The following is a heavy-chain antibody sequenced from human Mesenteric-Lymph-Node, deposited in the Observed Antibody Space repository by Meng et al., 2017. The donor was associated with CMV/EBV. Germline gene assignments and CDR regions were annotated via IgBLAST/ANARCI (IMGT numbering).Heavy chain of an antibody. Sequence: GESLKISCAASGFTFSDFDMSWIRQAPGKGLEWVSYISSSGSDIYYAESVKGRFTISRDNAKNSLYLQMNSLRAEDTAIYYCARDYPGGLFDYWGQGTLVTVSS. V-gene: IGHV3-11*01. CDR3: ARDYPGGLFDY. CDR1: GFTFSDFD. J-gene: IGHJ4*02. CDR2: ISSSGSDI. D-gene: IGHD3-16*01.